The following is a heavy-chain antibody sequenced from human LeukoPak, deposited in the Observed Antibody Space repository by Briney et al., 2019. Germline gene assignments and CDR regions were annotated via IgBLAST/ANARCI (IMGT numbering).Heavy chain of an antibody. CDR3: ARLNLEAYGDSRGFDY. CDR1: GGSVSRSTYY. J-gene: IGHJ4*02. Sequence: SETLSLTCTVSGGSVSRSTYYWGWIRQPPGKGLEWIGSIYYSGITYYNPSLKSRVTISVDTSKNQFSLKLSSVTAADTAVYYCARLNLEAYGDSRGFDYWGQGTLVTVSS. CDR2: IYYSGIT. D-gene: IGHD4-17*01. V-gene: IGHV4-39*01.